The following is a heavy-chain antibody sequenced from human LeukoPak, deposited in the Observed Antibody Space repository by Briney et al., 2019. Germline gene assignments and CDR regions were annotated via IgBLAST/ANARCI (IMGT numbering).Heavy chain of an antibody. J-gene: IGHJ6*03. CDR1: GFTFSSYG. V-gene: IGHV3-23*01. Sequence: GGTLRLSCAASGFTFSSYGMSWVRQAPGKGLEWVSAISGSGGSTYYADSVKGRFTISRDNAKNSLYLQMNSLRAEDTAVYYCAKQGRDWLRDYYYYMDVWGKGITVTISS. CDR3: AKQGRDWLRDYYYYMDV. CDR2: ISGSGGST. D-gene: IGHD3-9*01.